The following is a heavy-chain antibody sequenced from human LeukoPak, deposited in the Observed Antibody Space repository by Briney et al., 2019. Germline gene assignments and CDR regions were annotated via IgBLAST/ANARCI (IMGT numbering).Heavy chain of an antibody. CDR2: ISSSSSTI. V-gene: IGHV3-48*01. D-gene: IGHD3-10*01. Sequence: GGSLRLSCAASGFTFSSYSMSWVRQAPGKGLEWVSYISSSSSTIYYADSVKGRFTISRDNAKNSLYLQMNSLRAEDTAVYYCARDRVGSPEGYWGQGTLVTVSS. J-gene: IGHJ4*02. CDR1: GFTFSSYS. CDR3: ARDRVGSPEGY.